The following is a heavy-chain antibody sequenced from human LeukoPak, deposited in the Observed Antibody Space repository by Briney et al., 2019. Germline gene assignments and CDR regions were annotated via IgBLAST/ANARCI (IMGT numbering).Heavy chain of an antibody. CDR2: MNPNSGNT. CDR1: GYTFTSYD. CDR3: ARTVGARTFYFDH. V-gene: IGHV1-8*01. D-gene: IGHD1-26*01. Sequence: ASVKVSCKASGYTFTSYDIDWVRQATGQGLEWMGWMNPNSGNTGYAQKFQGRVTMTRNTSISTAYMELSSLTSEDTAVYFCARTVGARTFYFDHWGHGTLVTVSS. J-gene: IGHJ4*01.